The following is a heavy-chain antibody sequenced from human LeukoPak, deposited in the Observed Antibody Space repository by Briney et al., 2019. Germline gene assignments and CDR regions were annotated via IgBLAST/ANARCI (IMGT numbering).Heavy chain of an antibody. Sequence: SETLSLTCTVSGGSIRSNSYYWGWIRQPPGKGLEWIGSIYYSGSTYYNPSLKSRVTISVDTSKNQFSLKLSSVTAADTAVYYCARVLSGTFTVTTSGRDDAFDIWGQGTMVTVSS. CDR1: GGSIRSNSYY. J-gene: IGHJ3*02. V-gene: IGHV4-39*07. CDR2: IYYSGST. CDR3: ARVLSGTFTVTTSGRDDAFDI. D-gene: IGHD4-17*01.